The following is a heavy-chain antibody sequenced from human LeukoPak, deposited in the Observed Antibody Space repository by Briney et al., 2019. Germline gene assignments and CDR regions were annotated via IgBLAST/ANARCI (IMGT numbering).Heavy chain of an antibody. D-gene: IGHD3-9*01. V-gene: IGHV1-18*01. J-gene: IGHJ4*02. CDR3: ARLYYDILTGYYLFDY. CDR1: GYTFTSYG. CDR2: ISAYNGNT. Sequence: VASVKVSCKASGYTFTSYGISWVRQAPGQGLEWMGWISAYNGNTNYAQKLQGRVTMTTDTSTSTAYMELRSLRSDDTAVYYCARLYYDILTGYYLFDYWGQGTLVTVSS.